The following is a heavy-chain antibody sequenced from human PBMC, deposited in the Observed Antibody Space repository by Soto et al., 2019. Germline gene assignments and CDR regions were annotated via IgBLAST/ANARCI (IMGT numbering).Heavy chain of an antibody. D-gene: IGHD2-21*01. CDR1: AGYISGYY. CDR3: GRIPSDGDSAY. J-gene: IGHJ4*02. Sequence: QVQLQESGPGVVKPSDTLSLTCTFAAGYISGYYWTWIRQSTGKGLEYIGYIYSGNTNYNPSRNRRVTILVYTSKNQCSLTLSSVTAADTAVYYWGRIPSDGDSAYWGQGTLVTVSS. CDR2: IYSGNT. V-gene: IGHV4-59*08.